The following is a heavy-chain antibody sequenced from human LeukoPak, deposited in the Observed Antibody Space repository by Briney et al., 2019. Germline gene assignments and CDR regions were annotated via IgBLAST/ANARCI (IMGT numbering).Heavy chain of an antibody. CDR1: GGSISSSNW. D-gene: IGHD6-19*01. V-gene: IGHV4-4*02. CDR2: IYHSGST. Sequence: SETLSLTCAVSGGSISSSNWWSWVRQPPGKGLEWIGEIYHSGSTNYNPSLKSRVTISVDKSKNQFSLKLSSVTAADTAVYYCARGRGIAVAGTNYYGMDVWGQGTTVTVSS. CDR3: ARGRGIAVAGTNYYGMDV. J-gene: IGHJ6*02.